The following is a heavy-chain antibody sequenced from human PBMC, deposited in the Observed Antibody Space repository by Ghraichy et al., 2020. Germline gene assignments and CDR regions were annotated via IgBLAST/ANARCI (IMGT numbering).Heavy chain of an antibody. CDR3: ARVGGAAAGFWEEYDY. D-gene: IGHD6-13*01. CDR1: GGSISSGGYY. V-gene: IGHV4-31*03. J-gene: IGHJ4*02. CDR2: IYYSGST. Sequence: SKTLSLTCTVSGGSISSGGYYWSWIRQHPGKGLEWIGYIYYSGSTYYNPSLKSRVTISVDTSKNQFSLKLSSVTAADTAVYYCARVGGAAAGFWEEYDYWGQGTLVTVSS.